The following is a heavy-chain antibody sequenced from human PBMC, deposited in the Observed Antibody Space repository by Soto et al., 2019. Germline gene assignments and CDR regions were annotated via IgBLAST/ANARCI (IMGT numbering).Heavy chain of an antibody. Sequence: SETLSLTCTVSGGSISSSSYYWGWIRQPPGKGLEWIGNVYYGGSTYYNPSLKSRVTISVETSKSQFSLKLSSVTAADTAVYYCAGGDYYHSSGYYFYYYTMDVWGQETTLPVSS. V-gene: IGHV4-39*01. CDR1: GGSISSSSYY. CDR2: VYYGGST. CDR3: AGGDYYHSSGYYFYYYTMDV. J-gene: IGHJ6*02. D-gene: IGHD3-22*01.